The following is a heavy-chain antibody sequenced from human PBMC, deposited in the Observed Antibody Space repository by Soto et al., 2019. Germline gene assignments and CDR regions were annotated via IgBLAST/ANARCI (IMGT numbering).Heavy chain of an antibody. CDR2: ISSSSSTI. Sequence: GGSLRLSCAASGFTFSSYSMNWVRQAPGKGLEWVSYISSSSSTIYYADSVKGRFTISRDNAKNSLYLQMNSLRAEDTAVYYCARGGITIFGVVTHRGLDYWGQGTLVTVSS. J-gene: IGHJ4*02. V-gene: IGHV3-48*01. D-gene: IGHD3-3*01. CDR3: ARGGITIFGVVTHRGLDY. CDR1: GFTFSSYS.